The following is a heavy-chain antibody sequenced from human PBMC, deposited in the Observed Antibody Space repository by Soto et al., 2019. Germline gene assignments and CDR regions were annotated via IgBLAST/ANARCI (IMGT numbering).Heavy chain of an antibody. V-gene: IGHV3-30*18. D-gene: IGHD5-12*01. Sequence: PGGSLRLSCAASGFTFSSYGMHWVRQAPGKGLEWVAVISYDGSNKYYADSVKGRFTVSRDNSKNTLYLQMNSLRAEDTAVYYCAKEFEKREDIVATITLYYYGMDVWGQGTTVTVSS. CDR3: AKEFEKREDIVATITLYYYGMDV. CDR2: ISYDGSNK. J-gene: IGHJ6*02. CDR1: GFTFSSYG.